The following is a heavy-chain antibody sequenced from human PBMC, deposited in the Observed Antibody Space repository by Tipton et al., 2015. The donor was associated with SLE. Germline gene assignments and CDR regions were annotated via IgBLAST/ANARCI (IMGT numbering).Heavy chain of an antibody. V-gene: IGHV4-34*01. CDR2: IQITATT. CDR1: GGSFSGYY. D-gene: IGHD6-19*01. CDR3: ARRDYSSGWDYFDP. J-gene: IGHJ4*02. Sequence: TLSLTCAVYGGSFSGYYWSWIRQSPGKGLEWIGHIQITATTNYNPSLKSRVTISVDTAKNQYSLKVNSVTAADTAVYFCARRDYSSGWDYFDPWGQGTLVTVSS.